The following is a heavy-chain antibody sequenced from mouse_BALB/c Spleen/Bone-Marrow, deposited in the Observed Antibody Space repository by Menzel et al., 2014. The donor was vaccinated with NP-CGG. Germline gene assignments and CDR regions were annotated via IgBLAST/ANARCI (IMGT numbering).Heavy chain of an antibody. CDR2: IHPSDSET. CDR3: AREKVYYGISWFAY. CDR1: GYSFTTYW. D-gene: IGHD2-1*01. Sequence: QVQLQQPGTEVVRPGASVKLSCKASGYSFTTYWVNWVKQRPGQGLEWVGVIHPSDSETRLNQKFKDKATLTVDKSSSTAYMQLNSPTSEDSAVYYCAREKVYYGISWFAYWGQGTLVTVSA. J-gene: IGHJ3*01. V-gene: IGHV1-69*02.